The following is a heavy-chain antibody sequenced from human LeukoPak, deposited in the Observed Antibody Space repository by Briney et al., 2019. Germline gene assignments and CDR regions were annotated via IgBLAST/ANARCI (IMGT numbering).Heavy chain of an antibody. CDR1: GVSISNSNFY. D-gene: IGHD3-22*01. CDR3: ARNYYDSSGYYIDQFYFDS. Sequence: SETLSLTCTVSGVSISNSNFYWGWIRQPPGKGLEWLGSMYYTGNTYYQPSLRGRLSISLDTSKNLFSLRLSSVTAADTAVYYCARNYYDSSGYYIDQFYFDSWGQGTLVTVPS. J-gene: IGHJ4*02. CDR2: MYYTGNT. V-gene: IGHV4-39*07.